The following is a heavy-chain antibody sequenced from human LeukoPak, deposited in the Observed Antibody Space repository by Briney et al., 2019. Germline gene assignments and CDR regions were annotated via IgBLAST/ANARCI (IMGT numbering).Heavy chain of an antibody. D-gene: IGHD6-6*01. CDR2: IYSDGNT. CDR1: GFTVTRNF. J-gene: IGHJ4*02. CDR3: ARARRSDFDY. V-gene: IGHV3-53*01. Sequence: GGSLRLSCAASGFTVTRNFMSWVRQAPGKGLEWVSVIYSDGNTYYADSVKGRFTVSRDTSKNTMSLQMNSLRGEDTAVYYCARARRSDFDYWGQGTLVTVSS.